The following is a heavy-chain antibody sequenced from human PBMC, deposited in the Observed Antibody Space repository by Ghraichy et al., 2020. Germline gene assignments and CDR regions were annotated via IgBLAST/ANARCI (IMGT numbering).Heavy chain of an antibody. CDR2: IYPSGST. D-gene: IGHD3-3*01. J-gene: IGHJ4*02. CDR3: ARQGGRWSGLAY. CDR1: GGSISSYY. Sequence: TLSLTCTVSGGSISSYYWSWIRQPAGKGLEWIGRIYPSGSTKSNPSLKSRVTMSVDTSKKQFSLRLSSVTAADTAVYYCARQGGRWSGLAYWGQGTLVTVSS. V-gene: IGHV4-4*07.